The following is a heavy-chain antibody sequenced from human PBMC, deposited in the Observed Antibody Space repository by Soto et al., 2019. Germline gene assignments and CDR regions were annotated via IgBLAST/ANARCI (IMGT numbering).Heavy chain of an antibody. Sequence: SETLSLTCTVSGGSISSDDYYWSWIRQPPGKGLEWPGYISYIVSSFYNPSLKSRLSISIDTSKHQFSLKLSSVTAADTAVYYCARYNTTAACLDYWGQGTLVTVSS. CDR3: ARYNTTAACLDY. CDR2: ISYIVSS. J-gene: IGHJ4*02. CDR1: GGSISSDDYY. D-gene: IGHD4-17*01. V-gene: IGHV4-30-4*01.